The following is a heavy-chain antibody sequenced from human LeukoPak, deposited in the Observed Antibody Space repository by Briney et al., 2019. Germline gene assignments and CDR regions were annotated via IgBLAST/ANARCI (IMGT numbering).Heavy chain of an antibody. CDR2: IYWDDDK. CDR3: AHTASYYNILTGYYTGGYYFDY. V-gene: IGHV2-5*02. Sequence: SGPTLVNPTQTLTLTCTFSGFSLSTSGVAVGWIRQPPGKALEWLALIYWDDDKCYSPSLKSRLTITKDTSKNQVVLTMTNMDPVDTATYYCAHTASYYNILTGYYTGGYYFDYWGQGTLVTVSS. CDR1: GFSLSTSGVA. D-gene: IGHD3-9*01. J-gene: IGHJ4*02.